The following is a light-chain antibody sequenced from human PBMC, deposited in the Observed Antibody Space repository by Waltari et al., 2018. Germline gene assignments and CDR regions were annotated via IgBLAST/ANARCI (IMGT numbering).Light chain of an antibody. V-gene: IGKV6-21*02. Sequence: EVVLTQSPDFQSVTPKEKVTITCRASQSFGTGLHGYQQKPDQSPNLLTQGASRSISGVPSGVSGSGSGTDFTLTINSLEAEDAATYYCHQTSSLPETFGQGTKVEIK. CDR1: QSFGTG. J-gene: IGKJ1*01. CDR3: HQTSSLPET. CDR2: GAS.